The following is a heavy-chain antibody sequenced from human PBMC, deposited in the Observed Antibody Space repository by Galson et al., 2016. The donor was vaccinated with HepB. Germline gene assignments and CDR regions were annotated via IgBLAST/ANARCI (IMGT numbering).Heavy chain of an antibody. Sequence: SLRLSCAASGFTFSTYSMDWVRQAPGKGLEWVSVIYSGGSTYYADSGKGRFTISRDNSKNTLYLQMNSLKAEDTAVYYCASLRFKGFDLWGRGTLVTVSP. V-gene: IGHV3-53*01. CDR2: IYSGGST. D-gene: IGHD3-3*01. J-gene: IGHJ2*01. CDR1: GFTFSTYS. CDR3: ASLRFKGFDL.